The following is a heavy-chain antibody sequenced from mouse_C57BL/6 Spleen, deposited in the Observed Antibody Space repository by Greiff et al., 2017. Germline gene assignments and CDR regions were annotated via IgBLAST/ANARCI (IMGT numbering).Heavy chain of an antibody. Sequence: EVQLQQSGPELVKPGASVKISCKASGYTFTDYYMNWVKQSHGKSLEWIGDINPNNGGTSYNQKFKGKATLTVDKSSSTAYMELRSLTSEDSAVYYCASPRGAMDYWGQGTSVPVSS. CDR2: INPNNGGT. CDR1: GYTFTDYY. CDR3: ASPRGAMDY. V-gene: IGHV1-26*01. J-gene: IGHJ4*01.